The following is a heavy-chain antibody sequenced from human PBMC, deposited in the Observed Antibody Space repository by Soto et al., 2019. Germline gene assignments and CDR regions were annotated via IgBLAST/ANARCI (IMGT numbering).Heavy chain of an antibody. J-gene: IGHJ4*02. Sequence: XXTLSLTCTVSRDSINSNSYFWAWIRQPTGKXLEWIXSLYYSGTNYXXTSLKSRXXISVDRSKNQFSMKLSSVTAADTAVYYCARHFSVEYFDYWGQGALV. CDR2: LYYSGTN. V-gene: IGHV4-39*01. CDR1: RDSINSNSYF. CDR3: ARHFSVEYFDY.